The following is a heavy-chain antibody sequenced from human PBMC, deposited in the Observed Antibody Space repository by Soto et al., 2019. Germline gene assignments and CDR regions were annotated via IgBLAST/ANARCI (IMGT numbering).Heavy chain of an antibody. J-gene: IGHJ3*02. Sequence: GASVKVSCKASGYTFTSYGISWVRQAPGQGLEWMGWISAYNGNTNYAQKLQGRVTMTTDTSTSTAYMELRSLRSDDTAVYFWTRDGPRDRPFDIWGQGTMVTVSS. V-gene: IGHV1-18*01. CDR1: GYTFTSYG. CDR2: ISAYNGNT. CDR3: TRDGPRDRPFDI.